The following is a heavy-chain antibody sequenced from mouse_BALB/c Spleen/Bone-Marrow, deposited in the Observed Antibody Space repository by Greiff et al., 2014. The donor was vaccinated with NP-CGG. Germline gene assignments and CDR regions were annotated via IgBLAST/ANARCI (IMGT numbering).Heavy chain of an antibody. CDR2: IDPANGNT. J-gene: IGHJ4*01. Sequence: DVKLQESGAELVKPGASVKLSCTASGFNIKDTYMHWVKQRPEQGLEWIGRIDPANGNTKYDPKFQGKATITADTSSNTAYLQLSSLTSEDTAVYYCAIYYGNYYAMDYWGQGTLVTVSS. D-gene: IGHD2-1*01. V-gene: IGHV14-3*02. CDR3: AIYYGNYYAMDY. CDR1: GFNIKDTY.